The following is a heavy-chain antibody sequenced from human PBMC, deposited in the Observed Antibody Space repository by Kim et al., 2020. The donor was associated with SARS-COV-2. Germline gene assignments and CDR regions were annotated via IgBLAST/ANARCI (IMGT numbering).Heavy chain of an antibody. Sequence: GGSLRLSCTASGFTFSSYAMSWVRQAPGKGLEWVSAISGSGGVTNYADSVKGRFTVSGDNSKNTLYLQMNSLRAEDTALYYCAKAVGGSRYSFDYWGQGTLVTVSS. CDR1: GFTFSSYA. CDR3: AKAVGGSRYSFDY. V-gene: IGHV3-23*01. D-gene: IGHD3-16*01. J-gene: IGHJ4*02. CDR2: ISGSGGVT.